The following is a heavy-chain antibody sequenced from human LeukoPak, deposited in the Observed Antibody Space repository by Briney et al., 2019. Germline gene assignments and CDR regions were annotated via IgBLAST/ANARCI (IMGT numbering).Heavy chain of an antibody. CDR1: GGSISSSSYS. V-gene: IGHV4-39*01. D-gene: IGHD3-3*01. CDR3: ARLRFDFWSGYTHPYFDY. CDR2: IYYGGTT. Sequence: SETLSLTCTLSGGSISSSSYSWGWIRQPPGKGLEWIGSIYYGGTTYYNPSLKSRVTISVDTSKIQFSLKLSSVAATDTAVYFCARLRFDFWSGYTHPYFDYWGQGTLVTVSS. J-gene: IGHJ4*02.